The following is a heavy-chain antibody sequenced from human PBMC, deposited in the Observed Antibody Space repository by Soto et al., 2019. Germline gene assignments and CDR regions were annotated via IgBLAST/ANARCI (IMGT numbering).Heavy chain of an antibody. Sequence: QVQLVESGGGVVQPGRSLRLSCAASGFTFSTYAMHWVRQAPGKGLEWVAVLSYDGSNKYYADSVKGRFTISRDNSKNTVYLQMNSLRAEDTAVYYCARVVPAAMYYYDGMDVWGQGTTVTVSS. V-gene: IGHV3-30*03. J-gene: IGHJ6*02. CDR2: LSYDGSNK. CDR3: ARVVPAAMYYYDGMDV. CDR1: GFTFSTYA. D-gene: IGHD2-2*01.